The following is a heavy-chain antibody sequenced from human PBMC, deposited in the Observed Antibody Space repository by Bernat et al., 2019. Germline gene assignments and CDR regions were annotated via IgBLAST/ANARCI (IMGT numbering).Heavy chain of an antibody. J-gene: IGHJ4*02. CDR1: GFTFSGYS. V-gene: IGHV3-21*01. CDR2: ISSSSSYI. CDR3: ARDRGGVVPVAYFDY. D-gene: IGHD2-2*01. Sequence: EVQLVESGGGLVKPGGSLRLSCAASGFTFSGYSMNWVRQAPGRGLEWVSSISSSSSYIYYADSVKGRFTISRDNAKNSLYLQMNSLRAEDTAVYYCARDRGGVVPVAYFDYWGQGTLVTVSS.